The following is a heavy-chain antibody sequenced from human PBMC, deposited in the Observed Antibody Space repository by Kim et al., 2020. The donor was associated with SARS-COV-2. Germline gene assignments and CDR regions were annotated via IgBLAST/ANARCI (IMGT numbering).Heavy chain of an antibody. D-gene: IGHD3-16*01. CDR2: ISSSSSYI. Sequence: GGSLRLSCAASGFTFSSYSMNWVRQAPGKGLEWVSSISSSSSYIYYADSVKGRFTISRDNAKNSLYLQMNSLRAEDTAVCYCARDRGDPLPLRLGELLTWGQGTLVTVSS. V-gene: IGHV3-21*01. J-gene: IGHJ4*02. CDR1: GFTFSSYS. CDR3: ARDRGDPLPLRLGELLT.